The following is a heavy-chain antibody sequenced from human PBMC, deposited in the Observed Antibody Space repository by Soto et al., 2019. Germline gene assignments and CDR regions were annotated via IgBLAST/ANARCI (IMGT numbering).Heavy chain of an antibody. CDR3: ANTPERTRFDY. V-gene: IGHV3-23*01. J-gene: IGHJ4*02. CDR1: GLTFSSYA. Sequence: HPGGSLRLSCAASGLTFSSYAMSWVRQAPGKGLEWVSAISGSGGSTYYADSVKGRFTISRDNSKNTLYLQMNSLRAEDTAVYYCANTPERTRFDYWGQGTLVTVSS. CDR2: ISGSGGST. D-gene: IGHD1-1*01.